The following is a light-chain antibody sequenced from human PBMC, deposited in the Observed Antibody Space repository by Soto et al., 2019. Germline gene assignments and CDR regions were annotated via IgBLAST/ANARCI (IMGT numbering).Light chain of an antibody. Sequence: EIVLTQSPGTLSLSPGERATLSCRAIQSVSSSYLAWYQQKPGQAPRLLIYDASNRATGIPARFSGSGSGTDFTLTISSLGPEDFAVYYCQQRSNWPPITFGGGTKVDIK. CDR1: QSVSSSY. V-gene: IGKV3-11*01. J-gene: IGKJ4*01. CDR2: DAS. CDR3: QQRSNWPPIT.